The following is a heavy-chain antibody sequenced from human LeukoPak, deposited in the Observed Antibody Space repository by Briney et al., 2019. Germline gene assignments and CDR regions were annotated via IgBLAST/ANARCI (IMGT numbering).Heavy chain of an antibody. CDR3: ASGLITMVQGATDF. CDR2: INAGNGNT. V-gene: IGHV1-3*01. J-gene: IGHJ4*02. CDR1: GYTFTNYA. Sequence: ASVTVSCKASGYTFTNYAIHWVRQAPGQRLEWMGRINAGNGNTKYSQKFQGRVTITRDTSASTAYMELSSLRSEDTALYYCASGLITMVQGATDFWGQGTLVTVSS. D-gene: IGHD3-10*01.